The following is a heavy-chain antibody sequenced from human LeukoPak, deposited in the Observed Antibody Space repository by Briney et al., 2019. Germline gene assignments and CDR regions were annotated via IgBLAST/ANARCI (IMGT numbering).Heavy chain of an antibody. V-gene: IGHV4-61*08. CDR1: GGSISSGDYS. D-gene: IGHD1-1*01. J-gene: IGHJ4*02. Sequence: SETLSLTCAVSGGSISSGDYSWSWIRQPPGKGLEWIGYAYYSGSTNYNPSLKSRVTISVDTSKNQFSLRLTSVTAADTAVYYCARLTSWFVLDYWGQGTLVTVSS. CDR3: ARLTSWFVLDY. CDR2: AYYSGST.